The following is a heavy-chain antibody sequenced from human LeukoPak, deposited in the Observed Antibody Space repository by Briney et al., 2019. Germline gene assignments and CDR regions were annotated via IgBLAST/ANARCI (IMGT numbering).Heavy chain of an antibody. CDR3: ARGHVNTGYNYFDW. Sequence: ASVKVSCKASGYIFTDYYMHWVRQAPGQGLQRMGWINPLSGGTNYAQKFRGRVTMTRDTSIATIYMDLSSLMSDDTAVYYCARGHVNTGYNYFDWWSRGTLVTVSS. CDR1: GYIFTDYY. D-gene: IGHD5-18*01. CDR2: INPLSGGT. J-gene: IGHJ4*02. V-gene: IGHV1-2*02.